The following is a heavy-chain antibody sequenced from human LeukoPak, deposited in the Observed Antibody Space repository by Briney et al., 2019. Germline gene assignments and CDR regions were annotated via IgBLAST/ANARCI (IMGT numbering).Heavy chain of an antibody. CDR3: ARDRYSSPTD. J-gene: IGHJ4*02. CDR2: LYTSGST. V-gene: IGHV4-4*07. Sequence: SETLSLTRTLSGDSISSYYWSWIRQPAGKGLEWIGRLYTSGSTNYNPSLKRRVTMSVDTSKNQSSLKLTSVTAADTAVYYCARDRYSSPTDWGQGTLVTVSS. CDR1: GDSISSYY. D-gene: IGHD6-13*01.